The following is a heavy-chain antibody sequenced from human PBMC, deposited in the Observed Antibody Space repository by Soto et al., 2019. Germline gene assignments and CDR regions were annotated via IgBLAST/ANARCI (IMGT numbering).Heavy chain of an antibody. D-gene: IGHD3-10*01. Sequence: GGSLRLSCAASGFTFSSYAMHWVRQAPGKGLEWVAVISYDGSNKYYADSVKGRFTISRDNSKNTLYLQMNSLRAEDTAVYYCARDRLLWFGELSRPPNWFDPWGQGTLVIVSA. J-gene: IGHJ5*02. CDR3: ARDRLLWFGELSRPPNWFDP. CDR1: GFTFSSYA. V-gene: IGHV3-30-3*01. CDR2: ISYDGSNK.